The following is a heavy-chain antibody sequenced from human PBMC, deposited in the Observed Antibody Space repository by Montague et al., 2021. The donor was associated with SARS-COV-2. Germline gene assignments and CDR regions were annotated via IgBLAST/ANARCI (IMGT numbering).Heavy chain of an antibody. V-gene: IGHV6-1*01. CDR1: GDSVSRNDIA. Sequence: CAISGDSVSRNDIAWNWFRQSPSRGLEWLGRTFYRSEWNYHYADSVKSRITIDPVTSKNQVSLQLRSVTPEDTAVYFCARVRHLGRGVDVWGQGTTVTVSS. J-gene: IGHJ6*02. CDR3: ARVRHLGRGVDV. CDR2: TFYRSEWNY. D-gene: IGHD7-27*01.